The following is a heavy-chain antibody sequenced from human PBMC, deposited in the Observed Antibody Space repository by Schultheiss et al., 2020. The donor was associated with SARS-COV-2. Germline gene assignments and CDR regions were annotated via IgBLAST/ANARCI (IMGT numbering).Heavy chain of an antibody. CDR1: GFTFSSYS. J-gene: IGHJ6*02. V-gene: IGHV3-33*08. CDR3: ASDSRYCSNTTCPYVFYYGMDV. CDR2: IWYDGSHK. Sequence: GESLKISCAASGFTFSSYSMNWVRQAPGKGLEWMAVIWYDGSHKYYADSVKGRFTISRDNSKNTLYLQMNSLRAEDTAVYYCASDSRYCSNTTCPYVFYYGMDVWGQGTTVTVSS. D-gene: IGHD2-2*01.